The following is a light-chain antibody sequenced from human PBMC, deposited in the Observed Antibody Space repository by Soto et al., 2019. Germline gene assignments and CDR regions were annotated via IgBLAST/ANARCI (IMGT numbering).Light chain of an antibody. CDR3: QQTNTFLPLT. V-gene: IGKV1-12*01. Sequence: DIQMTQSPSSVSASVGDRVTITCRASQGISNWLAWYQQQPGKAPKLLIYGASSLQSGVQSRFSGGGSGTHFTLIISSLQPEDFATYHCQQTNTFLPLTFGGGTKVEI. CDR2: GAS. CDR1: QGISNW. J-gene: IGKJ4*01.